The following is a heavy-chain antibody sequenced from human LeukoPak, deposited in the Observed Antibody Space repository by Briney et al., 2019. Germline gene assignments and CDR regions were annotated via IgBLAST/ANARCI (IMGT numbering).Heavy chain of an antibody. CDR1: GFTFSSYG. Sequence: GGSLGLSCAASGFTFSSYGMHWVRQAPGKGLEWVAFIRYDGSNKYYADSVKGRFTISRDNSKNTLYLQMNSLRAEDTAVYYCAKDSGANIAVAGXDFDYWGXGTLVTVSS. V-gene: IGHV3-30*02. CDR3: AKDSGANIAVAGXDFDY. CDR2: IRYDGSNK. J-gene: IGHJ4*02. D-gene: IGHD6-19*01.